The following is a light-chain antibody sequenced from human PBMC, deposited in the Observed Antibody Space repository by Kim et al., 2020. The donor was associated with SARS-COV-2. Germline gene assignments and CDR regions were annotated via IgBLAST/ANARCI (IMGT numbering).Light chain of an antibody. CDR3: QKCDSAPWT. Sequence: DIQMTQSPSSLSASVGDRVTITCRASQDISNYLAWFQLKPGKAPKLLIYAASALQPGVPSRFSGSGSVTDFTLTVTSLQPEDVATYYCQKCDSAPWTFGQGTKVDIK. CDR2: AAS. CDR1: QDISNY. J-gene: IGKJ1*01. V-gene: IGKV1-27*01.